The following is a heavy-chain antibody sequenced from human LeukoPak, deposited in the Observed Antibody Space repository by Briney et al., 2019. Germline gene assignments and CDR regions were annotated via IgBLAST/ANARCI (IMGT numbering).Heavy chain of an antibody. V-gene: IGHV3-48*03. CDR1: GFTFSSYE. D-gene: IGHD2-8*02. CDR3: ATYRQVLLPFES. CDR2: ISSSGSTI. J-gene: IGHJ4*02. Sequence: SCKASGFTFSSYEMNWVRQAPGKGLEWVSYISSSGSTIYYADSVKGRFTISRDNSKNTLYLQMNSLRAEDTAIYYCATYRQVLLPFESWGQGTLVTVSS.